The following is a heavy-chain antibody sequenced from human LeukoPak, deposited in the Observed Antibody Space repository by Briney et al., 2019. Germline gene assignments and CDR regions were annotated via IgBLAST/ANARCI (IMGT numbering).Heavy chain of an antibody. V-gene: IGHV4-61*02. CDR3: ARVGGDYLSFDY. J-gene: IGHJ4*02. CDR1: GGSISSSSYY. Sequence: SETLSLTCTVSGGSISSSSYYWSWIRQPAGKGLEWIGRIYTSGGTNCNPSLKSRVTISVDTSKNQFSLKLSSVTAADTAVYYCARVGGDYLSFDYWGQGTLVTVSS. CDR2: IYTSGGT. D-gene: IGHD4-17*01.